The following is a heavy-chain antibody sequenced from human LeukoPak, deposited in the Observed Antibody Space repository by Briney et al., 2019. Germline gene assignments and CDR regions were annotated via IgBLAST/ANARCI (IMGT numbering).Heavy chain of an antibody. V-gene: IGHV4-34*01. CDR3: ASTLYLYYYDSSGYYY. CDR1: GGSISGYD. D-gene: IGHD3-22*01. J-gene: IGHJ4*02. Sequence: PSETLSLTCTVPGGSISGYDWSWIRQPPGKGLEWIGEINHSGSTNYNPSLKSRVTISVDTSKNQFSLKLSSVTAADTAVYYCASTLYLYYYDSSGYYYWGQGTLVTVSS. CDR2: INHSGST.